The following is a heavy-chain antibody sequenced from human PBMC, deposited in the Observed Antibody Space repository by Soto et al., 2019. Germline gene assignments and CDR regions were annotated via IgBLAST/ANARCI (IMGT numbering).Heavy chain of an antibody. CDR1: GFTFTNYA. V-gene: IGHV3-23*01. CDR3: AKALDVYSAYGPT. CDR2: ISGSGRGT. D-gene: IGHD5-12*01. Sequence: EVQLLESGGGLVQPGGSLRLSCAASGFTFTNYAMTWVRQAPGKGLEWVSAISGSGRGTYYADSVKGRFTISRDNSKNTVYLQMNSLRAEDTAVYYCAKALDVYSAYGPTWGQGTLVTVS. J-gene: IGHJ5*02.